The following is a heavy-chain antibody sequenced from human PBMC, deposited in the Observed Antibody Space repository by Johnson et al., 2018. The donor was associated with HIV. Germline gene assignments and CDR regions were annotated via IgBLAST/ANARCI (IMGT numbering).Heavy chain of an antibody. J-gene: IGHJ3*02. CDR2: ISGSGGST. D-gene: IGHD3-16*02. V-gene: IGHV3-23*04. CDR3: ARGIMITFGGVIPNDAFDI. Sequence: VQLVESGGGLVQPGGSLRLSCAASGFTFSSYAMSWVRQAPGKGLEWVSAISGSGGSTYYADSVKGRFSISRDNSKNTLYLQMNSLRAEDTALYYCARGIMITFGGVIPNDAFDIWGQGTMVTVSS. CDR1: GFTFSSYA.